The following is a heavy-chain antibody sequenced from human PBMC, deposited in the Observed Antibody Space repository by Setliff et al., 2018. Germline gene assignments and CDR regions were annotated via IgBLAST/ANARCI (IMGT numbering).Heavy chain of an antibody. Sequence: PSETLSLTCAVYGGSFSGYYWSWIRQPPGKGLEWIGEINHSGSTNYNPSLKSRVTISVDTSKNQFSLKLSSVTAADTAVYYCARGKVLYDSSGYHYYYGMDVWGQGTTVTVSS. D-gene: IGHD3-22*01. V-gene: IGHV4-34*01. J-gene: IGHJ6*02. CDR1: GGSFSGYY. CDR2: INHSGST. CDR3: ARGKVLYDSSGYHYYYGMDV.